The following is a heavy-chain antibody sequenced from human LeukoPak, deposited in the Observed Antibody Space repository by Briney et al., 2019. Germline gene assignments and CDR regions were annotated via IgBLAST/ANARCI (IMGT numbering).Heavy chain of an antibody. Sequence: ASVKVSCKASGYTFTSYAMNWVRQAPGQGLEWMGWINTNTGNPTYAQGFTGRFVFSLDTSVSTAYLQISSLKAEDTAVYYCARGGEIGKQQLVSSPTYFLMDVWGKGTTVTVSS. CDR3: ARGGEIGKQQLVSSPTYFLMDV. CDR2: INTNTGNP. V-gene: IGHV7-4-1*02. J-gene: IGHJ6*03. D-gene: IGHD6-13*01. CDR1: GYTFTSYA.